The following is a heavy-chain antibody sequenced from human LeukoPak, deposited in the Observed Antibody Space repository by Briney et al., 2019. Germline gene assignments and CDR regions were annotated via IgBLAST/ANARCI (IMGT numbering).Heavy chain of an antibody. V-gene: IGHV4-59*01. J-gene: IGHJ4*02. CDR1: GGSISSYY. D-gene: IGHD3-9*01. CDR3: ARGLMNYDILTGYYSPAFDY. Sequence: PSETLSLTCTVSGGSISSYYWSWIRQPPGKGLEWIGYTYYSGSTNYNPSLKSRVTISVDTSKNQFSLKLSSVTAADTAVYYCARGLMNYDILTGYYSPAFDYWGQGTLVTVSS. CDR2: TYYSGST.